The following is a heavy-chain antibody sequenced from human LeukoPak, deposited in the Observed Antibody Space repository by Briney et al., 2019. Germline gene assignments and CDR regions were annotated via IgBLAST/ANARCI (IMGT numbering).Heavy chain of an antibody. V-gene: IGHV4-39*01. CDR2: IYYTGST. D-gene: IGHD1-26*01. J-gene: IGHJ4*02. CDR1: GASISGGTYY. Sequence: SETLSLTCTVSGASISGGTYYWGWIRQPPGKGLEWIGSIYYTGSTYDNPSLKRPVTRSVDTSKNQFSLKLSSVTAADTAVYSCARRGGSGRAFDYWGQGTLVTVSS. CDR3: ARRGGSGRAFDY.